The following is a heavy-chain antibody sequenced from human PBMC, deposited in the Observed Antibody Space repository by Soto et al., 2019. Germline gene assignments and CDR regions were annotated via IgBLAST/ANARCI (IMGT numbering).Heavy chain of an antibody. J-gene: IGHJ3*02. CDR1: GYTFTSYY. D-gene: IGHD4-17*01. CDR2: INPSDRTT. Sequence: ASVKVSCKASGYTFTSYYIHWVRQAPRQGLEWMGIINPSDRTTYYAQKFQGRVTMTSDTSTSTVYMELSSLRSEDTAVYYCARASRHDYGDYGDIWGQGTMVTVSS. CDR3: ARASRHDYGDYGDI. V-gene: IGHV1-46*01.